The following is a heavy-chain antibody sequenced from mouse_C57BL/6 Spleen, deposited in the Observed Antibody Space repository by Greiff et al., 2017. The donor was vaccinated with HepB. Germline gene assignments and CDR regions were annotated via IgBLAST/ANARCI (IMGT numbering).Heavy chain of an antibody. V-gene: IGHV5-17*01. CDR1: GFTFSDYG. J-gene: IGHJ2*01. CDR2: ISSGSSTI. CDR3: ARVGAIDY. Sequence: DVMLVESGGGLVKPGGSLKLSCAASGFTFSDYGMHWVRQAPEKGLEWVAYISSGSSTIYYADTVKGRFTISRDNARNTLFLQMTSLTSEDTAMYYCARVGAIDYWGQGTTLTVSS.